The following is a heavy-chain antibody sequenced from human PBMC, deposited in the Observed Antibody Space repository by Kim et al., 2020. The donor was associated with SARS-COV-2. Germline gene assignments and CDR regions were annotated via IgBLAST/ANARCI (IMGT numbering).Heavy chain of an antibody. J-gene: IGHJ6*02. V-gene: IGHV3-30*18. CDR3: AKALVAAAGTPPLYYYYGMDV. CDR1: GFTFSSYG. CDR2: ISYDGSNK. Sequence: GVSLRLSCAASGFTFSSYGMHWVRQAPGKGLEWVAVISYDGSNKYYADSVKGRFTISRDNSKNTLYLQMNSLRAEDTAVYYCAKALVAAAGTPPLYYYYGMDVWGQGTTVTVSS. D-gene: IGHD6-13*01.